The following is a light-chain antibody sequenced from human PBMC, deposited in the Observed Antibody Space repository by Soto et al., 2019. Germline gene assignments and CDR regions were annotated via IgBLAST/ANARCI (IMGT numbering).Light chain of an antibody. CDR1: SSDVGGYNY. Sequence: QSVLTQPPSASGSPGQSVTISCTGTSSDVGGYNYVSWYQQNPGKVPKLMIYEVNNRPSGVPDRLSGSTSGNTASLTVSGIQAEDEADYYCTSYAGGNNVFGTGTKLTVL. CDR3: TSYAGGNNV. V-gene: IGLV2-8*01. CDR2: EVN. J-gene: IGLJ1*01.